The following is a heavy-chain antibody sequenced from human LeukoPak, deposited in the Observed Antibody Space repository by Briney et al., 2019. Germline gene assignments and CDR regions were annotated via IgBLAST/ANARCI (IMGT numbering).Heavy chain of an antibody. V-gene: IGHV1-8*01. CDR3: ARGRLWCSGGSCFLY. CDR1: GYTFTSYD. CDR2: MNPNGGNT. Sequence: ASVTVACKASGYTFTSYDIKWVRQAAGQGLEWMGWMNPNGGNTVYAQKFQGRVITTRNTSIRTAFMELSSLRSEDTAVYYCARGRLWCSGGSCFLYWGQGTLVTVSS. D-gene: IGHD2-15*01. J-gene: IGHJ4*02.